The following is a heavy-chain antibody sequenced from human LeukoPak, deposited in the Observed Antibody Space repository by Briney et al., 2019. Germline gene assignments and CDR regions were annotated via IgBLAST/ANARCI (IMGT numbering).Heavy chain of an antibody. CDR2: ISGSAART. CDR3: AKHYNWNYKNWLGP. J-gene: IGHJ5*02. D-gene: IGHD1-7*01. V-gene: IGHV3-23*01. CDR1: GFTFSTYA. Sequence: GGSLRLSCAASGFTFSTYAMSWVRQAPGKGLEWVSVISGSAARTHYADSVKGRFTVSRDNSNNTLYLQMNSLRAEDTAVYYCAKHYNWNYKNWLGPWGQGTLVTVSS.